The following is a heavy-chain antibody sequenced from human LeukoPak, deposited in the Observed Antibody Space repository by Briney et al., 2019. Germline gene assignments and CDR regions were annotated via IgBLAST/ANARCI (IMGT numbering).Heavy chain of an antibody. CDR1: GFTFSSYW. V-gene: IGHV3-7*01. CDR3: ARDWAVAGPRVDY. J-gene: IGHJ4*02. D-gene: IGHD6-19*01. CDR2: IKQDGSVK. Sequence: GGSLRLSCAASGFTFSSYWMSWVRQAPGKGLEWVANIKQDGSVKYYVNSVKGRFTISRDNARNSVYLQMNSLRAEDTAVYYCARDWAVAGPRVDYWGQGTLVTVSS.